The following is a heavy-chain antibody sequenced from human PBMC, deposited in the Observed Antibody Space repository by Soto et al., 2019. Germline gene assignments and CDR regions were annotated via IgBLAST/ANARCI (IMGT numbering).Heavy chain of an antibody. Sequence: PSATRARTWTVSGASISATSYYLVWNRQPPVKGLHWIGNIYYGGNTYYDPALISRVTISVDKSKNKFSLKVNTVTAADTAVYYCATFVVPASRHTDFDFWGPGTLVTVCS. D-gene: IGHD2-21*02. CDR3: ATFVVPASRHTDFDF. J-gene: IGHJ4*02. CDR1: GASISATSYY. V-gene: IGHV4-39*01. CDR2: IYYGGNT.